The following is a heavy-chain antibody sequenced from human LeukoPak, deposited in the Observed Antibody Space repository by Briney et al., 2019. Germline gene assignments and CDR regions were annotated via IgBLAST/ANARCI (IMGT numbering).Heavy chain of an antibody. J-gene: IGHJ5*02. Sequence: SGGSLRLSCAASGFTFSSYAMHWVRQAPGKGLEWVAVISYDGSNKYYADSVKGRFTISRDNSKNTLYLQMNSLRAEDTAVYYCAKCGAAAGMCWFDPWGQGTLVTVSS. CDR3: AKCGAAAGMCWFDP. CDR1: GFTFSSYA. CDR2: ISYDGSNK. D-gene: IGHD6-13*01. V-gene: IGHV3-30*04.